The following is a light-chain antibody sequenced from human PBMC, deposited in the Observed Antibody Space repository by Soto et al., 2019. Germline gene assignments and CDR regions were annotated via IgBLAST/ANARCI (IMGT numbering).Light chain of an antibody. V-gene: IGKV3-20*01. J-gene: IGKJ5*01. CDR3: EECGESRNT. CDR1: QKISSSY. CDR2: HAS. Sequence: EIVLTQSPGTLSLSPGERATLSCRASQKISSSYLAWYQQKPAQAPRLLIYHASNRATGIPDRFSGSGSGADFTLSISRLEPEDCGIYECEECGESRNTCGGGTGLEIK.